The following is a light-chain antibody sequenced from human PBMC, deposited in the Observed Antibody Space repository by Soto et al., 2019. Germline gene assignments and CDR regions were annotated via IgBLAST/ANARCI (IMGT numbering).Light chain of an antibody. CDR2: DAS. J-gene: IGKJ1*01. CDR3: QQYNLKPWP. V-gene: IGKV1-5*01. CDR1: RDISSW. Sequence: DIQMTQSPSTLSASIGDRVTITCRASRDISSWLAWYQQKPGQAPKLLIHDASRLESGVPSRFSGSGSGTEFTLTISSLQPDDFATYYCQQYNLKPWPFGRGTKVDIK.